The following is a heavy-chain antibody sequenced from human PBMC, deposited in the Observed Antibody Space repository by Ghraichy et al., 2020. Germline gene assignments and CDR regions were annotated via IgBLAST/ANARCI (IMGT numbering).Heavy chain of an antibody. CDR2: ISDSGRII. J-gene: IGHJ6*02. CDR3: ARDPVRRAYCSKTSCNDPGIDF. D-gene: IGHD2-2*01. V-gene: IGHV3-48*03. Sequence: GESLNISCVASGFTFRDYEMTWVRQAPGKGLEWVSYISDSGRIIYYADSVKGRFTISRDNAKNSLYLQMDSLRADDTAVYYCARDPVRRAYCSKTSCNDPGIDFWGQGTTVAVSS. CDR1: GFTFRDYE.